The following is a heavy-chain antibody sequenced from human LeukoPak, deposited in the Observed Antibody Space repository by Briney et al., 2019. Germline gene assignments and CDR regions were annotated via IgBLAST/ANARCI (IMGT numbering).Heavy chain of an antibody. D-gene: IGHD3-22*01. V-gene: IGHV3-30-3*01. Sequence: GGSLRLSCAASGFTFSNYWMHWVRQAPGKGLEWVAVISYDGSNKYYADSVKGRFTISRDNSKNTLYLQMNSLRAEDTAVYYCAREVGTYYYDSSGYSWALDYWGQGTLVTVSS. J-gene: IGHJ4*02. CDR3: AREVGTYYYDSSGYSWALDY. CDR2: ISYDGSNK. CDR1: GFTFSNYW.